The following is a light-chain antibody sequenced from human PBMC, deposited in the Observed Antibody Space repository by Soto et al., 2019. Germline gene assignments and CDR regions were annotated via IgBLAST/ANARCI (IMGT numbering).Light chain of an antibody. J-gene: IGKJ1*01. CDR2: DAS. CDR1: QSVGTY. CDR3: QQYNGYSTWT. V-gene: IGKV1-5*01. Sequence: DIQMTQSPSSLSASVGYRVTITCRASQSVGTYLNWYQQRPGEAPKVLIWDASSLQRGVPSRFSGSGSGTEFTLTISSLQPDDFASYYCQQYNGYSTWTFGQGTKVDIK.